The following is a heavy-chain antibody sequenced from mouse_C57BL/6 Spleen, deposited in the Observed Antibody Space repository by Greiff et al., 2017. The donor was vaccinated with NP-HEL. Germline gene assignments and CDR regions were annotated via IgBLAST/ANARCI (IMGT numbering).Heavy chain of an antibody. CDR1: GYSITSGYY. CDR2: ISYDGSN. CDR3: ASYYKYAMDY. Sequence: DVKLQESGPGLVKPSQSLSLTCSVTGYSITSGYYWNWIRQFPGNKLEWMGYISYDGSNNYNPSLKNRISITRDTSKNQFFLKLNSVTTEDTATYYCASYYKYAMDYWGQGTSVTVSS. J-gene: IGHJ4*01. V-gene: IGHV3-6*01. D-gene: IGHD1-1*01.